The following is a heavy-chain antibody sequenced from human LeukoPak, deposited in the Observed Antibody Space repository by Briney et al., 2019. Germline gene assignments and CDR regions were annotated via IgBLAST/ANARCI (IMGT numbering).Heavy chain of an antibody. V-gene: IGHV3-30-3*02. CDR1: GFTFSSYA. J-gene: IGHJ3*02. Sequence: GRSLRLSCAASGFTFSSYAMHWVRQAPGKGLEWVAVISYDGSNKYYADSVKGRFTISRDNSKNTLYLQMNSLRAEDTAVYYCAKRTSHGSPGAFDIWGQGTMVTVSS. D-gene: IGHD1-1*01. CDR2: ISYDGSNK. CDR3: AKRTSHGSPGAFDI.